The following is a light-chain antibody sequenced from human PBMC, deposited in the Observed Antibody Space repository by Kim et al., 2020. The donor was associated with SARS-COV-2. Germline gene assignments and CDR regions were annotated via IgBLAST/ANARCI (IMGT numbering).Light chain of an antibody. Sequence: DIQMTQSPSTLSASVGDRVTITCRASQSISRSLAWFHQSPGKSPKLLIYKASNLESRIPSRFSGSASGTEFTLTISSLQPADFGTYYCQQYNDYPYTFGQGTKLEI. CDR2: KAS. J-gene: IGKJ2*01. CDR1: QSISRS. CDR3: QQYNDYPYT. V-gene: IGKV1-5*03.